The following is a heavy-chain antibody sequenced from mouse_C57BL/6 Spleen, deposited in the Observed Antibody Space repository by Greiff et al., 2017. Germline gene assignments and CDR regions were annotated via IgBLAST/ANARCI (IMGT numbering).Heavy chain of an antibody. CDR2: IYPGDGDT. CDR3: ARLGYDRAWFAY. D-gene: IGHD2-2*01. J-gene: IGHJ3*01. V-gene: IGHV1-80*01. Sequence: QVQLQQSGAELVKPGASVKISCKASGYAFSSYWMNWVKQRPGKGLEWIGQIYPGDGDTNYNGKFKGKATLTADKSSSTAYMQLSSLTSEDSAVYFCARLGYDRAWFAYWGQGTLVTVSA. CDR1: GYAFSSYW.